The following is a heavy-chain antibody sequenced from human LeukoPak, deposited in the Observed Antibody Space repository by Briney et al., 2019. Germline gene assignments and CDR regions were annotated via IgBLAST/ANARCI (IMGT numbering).Heavy chain of an antibody. CDR2: ISSSSSYI. CDR3: ARDRPNYDILTTTGRYFDY. D-gene: IGHD3-9*01. V-gene: IGHV3-21*01. J-gene: IGHJ4*02. CDR1: GFTFSSYS. Sequence: GGSLRLSRAASGFTFSSYSMNWVRQAPGKGLEWVSSISSSSSYIYYADSVKGRFTISRDNAKNSLYLQMNSLRAEDTAVYYCARDRPNYDILTTTGRYFDYWGQGTLVTVSS.